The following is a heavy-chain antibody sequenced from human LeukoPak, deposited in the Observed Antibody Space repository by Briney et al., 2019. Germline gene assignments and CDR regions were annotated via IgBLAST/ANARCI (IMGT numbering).Heavy chain of an antibody. CDR1: GFIFSSYA. D-gene: IGHD3/OR15-3a*01. Sequence: GGSLRLSCAASGFIFSSYAMHWVRQAPDKGLEWVAVISHDGSDKYYADSVKGRFTISRDNSKKTLYLQMNSLRAEDTAVYYCARQTGSGLFILPGGQGTLVTVSS. V-gene: IGHV3-30*04. CDR2: ISHDGSDK. CDR3: ARQTGSGLFILP. J-gene: IGHJ4*02.